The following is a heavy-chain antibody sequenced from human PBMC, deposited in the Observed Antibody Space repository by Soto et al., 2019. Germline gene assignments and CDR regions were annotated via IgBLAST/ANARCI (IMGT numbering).Heavy chain of an antibody. J-gene: IGHJ4*02. V-gene: IGHV1-69*02. D-gene: IGHD3-22*01. CDR1: GDTFSSYT. Sequence: QVQLVQSGAEVKKPGSSVKVSCKASGDTFSSYTFSWVRQAPGQGLEWMGRIIPILGIANYAQYCQGRVTITADKSTSTAYMELSSLRSEDTAVYYCARGRYYYDVSGSFDYWGQGTLDPVSS. CDR2: IIPILGIA. CDR3: ARGRYYYDVSGSFDY.